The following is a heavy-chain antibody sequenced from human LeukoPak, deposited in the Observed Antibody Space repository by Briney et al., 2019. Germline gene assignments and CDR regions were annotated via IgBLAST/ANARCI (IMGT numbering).Heavy chain of an antibody. D-gene: IGHD5-24*01. J-gene: IGHJ4*02. Sequence: GGSLRLSRAASGFTVSSNYMSWVRQAPGKGLEWVSVIYSGGSTYYADSVKGRFTISRHNSKNTLYLQMNSLRAEGTAVYYCARASTIMFGFDYWGQGTLVTVSS. CDR2: IYSGGST. CDR1: GFTVSSNY. V-gene: IGHV3-53*04. CDR3: ARASTIMFGFDY.